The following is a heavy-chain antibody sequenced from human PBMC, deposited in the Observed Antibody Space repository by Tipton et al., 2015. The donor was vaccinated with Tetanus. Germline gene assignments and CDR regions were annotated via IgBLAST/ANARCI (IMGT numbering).Heavy chain of an antibody. V-gene: IGHV1-18*01. J-gene: IGHJ4*02. Sequence: QLVQSGAEVKKPGASVKASCKASGYTFTSYGISWVRQAPGQGLEWMGWISAYNGNTNYAQKLQGRVTMTTDTSTSTAYMELRCLRSDDTAVYYCARAALLWFGESTADYWGQGTLVTVSS. CDR1: GYTFTSYG. CDR2: ISAYNGNT. CDR3: ARAALLWFGESTADY. D-gene: IGHD3-10*01.